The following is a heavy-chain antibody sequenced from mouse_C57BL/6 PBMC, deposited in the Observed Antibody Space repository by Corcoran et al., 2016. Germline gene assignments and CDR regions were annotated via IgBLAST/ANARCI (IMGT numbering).Heavy chain of an antibody. CDR1: GYTFTTYG. J-gene: IGHJ3*01. Sequence: QIQLVQSGPELKKPGETVKISCKASGYTFTTYGMSWVKQAPGKGLKWMGWINTYSGVPTYADDFKGRFAFSLETSAGTAYLQINNLKNEDTATYFCARGQSWFAYWGQGTLVTVSA. CDR2: INTYSGVP. CDR3: ARGQSWFAY. V-gene: IGHV9-3*01.